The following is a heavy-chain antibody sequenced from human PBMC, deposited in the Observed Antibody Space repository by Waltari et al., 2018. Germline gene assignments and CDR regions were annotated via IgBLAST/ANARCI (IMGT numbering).Heavy chain of an antibody. D-gene: IGHD6-13*01. Sequence: QVQLQESGPGLVKPSETLSLTCTVSGGSISSYYWSWIRQPPGKGLEWIGYIYYSGGTNYNPYLKSRGTISVDTSKNQFSLKLSSVTAADTAVYYCARHGGFSSSVGAFRSGFDPWGQGTLVTVSS. CDR3: ARHGGFSSSVGAFRSGFDP. CDR2: IYYSGGT. J-gene: IGHJ5*02. CDR1: GGSISSYY. V-gene: IGHV4-59*08.